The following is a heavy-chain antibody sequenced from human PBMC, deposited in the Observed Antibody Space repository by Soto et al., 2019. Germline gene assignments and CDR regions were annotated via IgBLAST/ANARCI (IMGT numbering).Heavy chain of an antibody. CDR2: ISYDGSNK. CDR1: GFTFSSYG. Sequence: QVPLVESGGGVVQPGRSLRLSCAASGFTFSSYGMHWVRQAPGKGLEWVAVISYDGSNKYYADSVKGRFTLSRDNSKNTLYLQMNSLRAEDTAVYYCAKGPAIVLVPGAMNYYYGMDVWGQGTTVTVSS. V-gene: IGHV3-30*18. J-gene: IGHJ6*02. CDR3: AKGPAIVLVPGAMNYYYGMDV. D-gene: IGHD2-2*01.